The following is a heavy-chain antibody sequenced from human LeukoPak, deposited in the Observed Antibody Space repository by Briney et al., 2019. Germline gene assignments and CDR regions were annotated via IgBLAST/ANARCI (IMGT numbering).Heavy chain of an antibody. CDR1: GGTFSSYA. D-gene: IGHD3-16*01. J-gene: IGHJ5*02. CDR2: IIPIFGTA. Sequence: SVKVSCKASGGTFSSYAISWVRQAPGQGLEWMGGIIPIFGTANYAQKFQGRVTITADESTSTAYMELSSLKTEDTAVYYCTRLTDDYVWGSLSWGQGTLVTVSS. V-gene: IGHV1-69*13. CDR3: TRLTDDYVWGSLS.